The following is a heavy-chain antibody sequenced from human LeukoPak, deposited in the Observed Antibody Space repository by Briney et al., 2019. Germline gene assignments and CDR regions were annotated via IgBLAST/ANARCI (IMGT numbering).Heavy chain of an antibody. D-gene: IGHD5-18*01. J-gene: IGHJ3*02. CDR1: GFTFSRYT. Sequence: PGGSLRLSCAASGFTFSRYTMNWVRQAPGKGLEWVSSISSRSNYIYYADSMKGRFTISRDNAENSLYLQINSLRAEDTAVYYCATNYRGYTYGSPVGDAFDIWGQGTMVTVSS. CDR2: ISSRSNYI. V-gene: IGHV3-21*01. CDR3: ATNYRGYTYGSPVGDAFDI.